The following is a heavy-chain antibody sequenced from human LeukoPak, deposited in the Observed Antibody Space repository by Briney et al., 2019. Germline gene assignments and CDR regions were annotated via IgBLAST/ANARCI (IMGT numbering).Heavy chain of an antibody. CDR1: GLIFSDYE. CDR3: ARGLMVYATHDF. V-gene: IGHV3-48*03. J-gene: IGHJ4*02. Sequence: PGGSLRLSCAASGLIFSDYEMNWVRQAPGKGLEWVSYISGSGTTKYYADSVKGRFSISRDNAKNSLYLQMNSLRAEETAVYYCARGLMVYATHDFWGQGTLVTVSS. D-gene: IGHD2-8*01. CDR2: ISGSGTTK.